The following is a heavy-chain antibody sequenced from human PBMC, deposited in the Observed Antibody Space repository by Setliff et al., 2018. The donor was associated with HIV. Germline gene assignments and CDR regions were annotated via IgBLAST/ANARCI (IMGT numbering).Heavy chain of an antibody. V-gene: IGHV3-11*04. CDR3: ARAGAAADEGDYYYYGLDV. CDR1: GSTFSNAW. J-gene: IGHJ6*02. Sequence: PGGSLRLSCAASGSTFSNAWMSWVRQAPGKGLEWVVYIGGSGRTIYYADSVKGRFTVSRDNAKKSLSLQMNSLRLEDTAVYYCARAGAAADEGDYYYYGLDVWGQGTTVTVSS. CDR2: IGGSGRTI. D-gene: IGHD6-13*01.